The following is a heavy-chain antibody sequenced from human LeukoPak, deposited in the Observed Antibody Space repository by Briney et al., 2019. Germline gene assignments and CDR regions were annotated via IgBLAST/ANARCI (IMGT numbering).Heavy chain of an antibody. CDR3: ARAPRITMVRGVIYWFDP. Sequence: ASVKVSCKASGYTFTSYDINWVRQATGQGLEWMGWMNPNSGNTGYAQKFQGRVTITRNTSISTAYMELSSLRSEDTAVYYCARAPRITMVRGVIYWFDPWGQGSLVTVSS. CDR1: GYTFTSYD. J-gene: IGHJ5*02. D-gene: IGHD3-10*01. V-gene: IGHV1-8*03. CDR2: MNPNSGNT.